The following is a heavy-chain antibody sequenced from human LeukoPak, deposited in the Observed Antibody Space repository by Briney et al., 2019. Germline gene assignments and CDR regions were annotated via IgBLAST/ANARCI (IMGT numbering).Heavy chain of an antibody. V-gene: IGHV3-11*04. CDR3: ARDRHYYDSSVGGVDY. CDR1: GFTFSDYY. CDR2: ISSSGSTI. J-gene: IGHJ4*02. D-gene: IGHD3-22*01. Sequence: PGGSLRLSCAASGFTFSDYYMSWIRQAPGKGLEWVSYISSSGSTIYYADSVKGRFTVSRDNAKNSLYLQMNSLRAEDTAVYYCARDRHYYDSSVGGVDYWGQGTLVTVSS.